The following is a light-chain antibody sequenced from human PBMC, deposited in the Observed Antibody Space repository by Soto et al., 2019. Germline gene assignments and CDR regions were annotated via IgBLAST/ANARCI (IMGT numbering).Light chain of an antibody. V-gene: IGLV4-60*02. CDR1: SGHSSYI. CDR3: ETWDSNTHV. J-gene: IGLJ3*02. CDR2: LEGSGSY. Sequence: QSVLTQSSSASASLGSSVKLTCTLSSGHSSYIIAWHQQQPGKAPRYLMKLEGSGSYHKGSGVPDRFSGSSSGADRYLTISNLQFEDEADYYCETWDSNTHVFGGGTKLTVL.